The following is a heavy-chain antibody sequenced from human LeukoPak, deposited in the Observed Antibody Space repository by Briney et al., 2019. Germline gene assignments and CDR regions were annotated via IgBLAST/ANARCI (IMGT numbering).Heavy chain of an antibody. CDR1: GGSISSGGYS. V-gene: IGHV4-30-2*01. CDR2: IYHSGST. Sequence: SQTLSLTCAVSGGSISSGGYSWSWIRQPPGKGLEWIGYIYHSGSTNYNPPLKSRVTISVDTSKNQFSLKLSSVTAADTAVYYCARVKIWGSYRYDYWGQGTLVTVSS. J-gene: IGHJ4*02. D-gene: IGHD3-16*02. CDR3: ARVKIWGSYRYDY.